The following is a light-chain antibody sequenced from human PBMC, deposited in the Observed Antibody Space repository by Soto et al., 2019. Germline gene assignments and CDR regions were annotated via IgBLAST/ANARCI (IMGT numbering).Light chain of an antibody. CDR2: EVS. V-gene: IGLV2-14*01. CDR3: SSYTSSSTPV. Sequence: QSALTQPASVSGSPGQSITISCTGTSSDVGGYNYVSWHQQHPGKAPKLMIYEVSNRPSGVSNRFSGSKSGNTASLTISGLPAEDEADYYCSSYTSSSTPVFGGGTKVTVL. CDR1: SSDVGGYNY. J-gene: IGLJ2*01.